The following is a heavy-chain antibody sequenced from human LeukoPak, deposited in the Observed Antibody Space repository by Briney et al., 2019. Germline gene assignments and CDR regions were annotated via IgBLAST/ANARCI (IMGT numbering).Heavy chain of an antibody. Sequence: PSETLSLTCTVSGGSISSYYWSWIRQPPGKGLEWIGYIYYSGSTNYNPSLKSRVTISVDTSKNQFSLKLRSVTAADTAVYYCARGRIAAAGFFDYWGQGTLVTVSS. CDR2: IYYSGST. V-gene: IGHV4-59*01. CDR1: GGSISSYY. CDR3: ARGRIAAAGFFDY. D-gene: IGHD6-13*01. J-gene: IGHJ4*02.